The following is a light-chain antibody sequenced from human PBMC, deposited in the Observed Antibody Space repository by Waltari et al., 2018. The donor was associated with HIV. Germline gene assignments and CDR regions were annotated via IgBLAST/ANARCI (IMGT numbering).Light chain of an antibody. CDR1: ALLQQH. Sequence: YPLTQAPALSVSPVQTASITCPGHALLQQHGYWYQQKPDQAPALVIYKDIERPSGVPERFSGSSSGTIVTLTISGVQAEDEADYYCQSADSSDTSWVFGGGTKLTVL. CDR2: KDI. V-gene: IGLV3-25*03. J-gene: IGLJ2*01. CDR3: QSADSSDTSWV.